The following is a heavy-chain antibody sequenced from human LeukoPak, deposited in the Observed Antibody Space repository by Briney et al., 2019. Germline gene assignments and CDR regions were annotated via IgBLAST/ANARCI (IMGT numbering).Heavy chain of an antibody. CDR3: AAGRNSYYYYYGMDV. Sequence: GESLKISCKGSGYSFTSYWIGWVRKMPGKGLGWMGIIYPGDSDTRYSPSFQGQVTISADKSISTAYLQWSSLKASDTAMYYCAAGRNSYYYYYGMDVWGQGTMVTVSS. CDR2: IYPGDSDT. CDR1: GYSFTSYW. D-gene: IGHD1-14*01. J-gene: IGHJ6*02. V-gene: IGHV5-51*01.